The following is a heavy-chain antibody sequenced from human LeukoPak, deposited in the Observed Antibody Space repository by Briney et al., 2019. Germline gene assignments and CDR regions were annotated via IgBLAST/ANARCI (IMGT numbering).Heavy chain of an antibody. D-gene: IGHD4-17*01. Sequence: SETLSLTCTVSGGSMSSYYLSWIRQPPGKGLEWIGYIYYSGSTNYNPSLKSRVTISVDTSKNQFSLKLSSVTAADTAVYYCARDDYGDYVRAFDIWGQGTMVTVSS. CDR1: GGSMSSYY. J-gene: IGHJ3*02. V-gene: IGHV4-59*01. CDR2: IYYSGST. CDR3: ARDDYGDYVRAFDI.